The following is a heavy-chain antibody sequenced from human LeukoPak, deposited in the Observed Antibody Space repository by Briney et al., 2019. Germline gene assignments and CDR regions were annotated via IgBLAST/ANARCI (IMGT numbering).Heavy chain of an antibody. V-gene: IGHV3-9*01. Sequence: PGGSLRLSCEASGFTFDDYAMHWVRQAPGKGLEWVSGISWNSGSIGYADSVKGRFTISRDNAKNSLYLQMNSLRAEDTALYYCAKDMRDSGYDPIDYWGQGTLVTVSS. J-gene: IGHJ4*02. CDR1: GFTFDDYA. CDR2: ISWNSGSI. D-gene: IGHD5-12*01. CDR3: AKDMRDSGYDPIDY.